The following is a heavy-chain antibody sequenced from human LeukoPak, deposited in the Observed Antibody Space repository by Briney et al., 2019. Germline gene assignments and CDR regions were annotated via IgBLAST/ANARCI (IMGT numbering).Heavy chain of an antibody. CDR2: IYYSGST. V-gene: IGHV4-31*03. CDR1: GGSISNGGYY. J-gene: IGHJ3*02. D-gene: IGHD1-26*01. Sequence: PSQTLSLTCTVSGGSISNGGYYWSWIRQHPGKGLEWIGYIYYSGSTYYNPSLKSRVTISVDTSKNQFSLKLSSVTAADTAAYYCAREVIVGARTFDIWGQGTMVTVSS. CDR3: AREVIVGARTFDI.